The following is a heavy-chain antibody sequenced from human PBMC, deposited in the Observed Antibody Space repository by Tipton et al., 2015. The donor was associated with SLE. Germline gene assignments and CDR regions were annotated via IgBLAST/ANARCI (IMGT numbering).Heavy chain of an antibody. Sequence: SLRLSCAASGFTFSVYDMHWVRQAPGKGLEWVSGIGDDGNADYPDSVKGRFTISRENAKNSVFLQMNSLGVGDTAVYYCARWSPYYYALDVWGQGTTVTVSS. D-gene: IGHD3-10*01. CDR3: ARWSPYYYALDV. CDR1: GFTFSVYD. V-gene: IGHV3-13*01. CDR2: IGDDGNA. J-gene: IGHJ6*02.